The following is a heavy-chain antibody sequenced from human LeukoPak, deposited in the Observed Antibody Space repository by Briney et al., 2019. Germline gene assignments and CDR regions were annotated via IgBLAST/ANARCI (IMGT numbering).Heavy chain of an antibody. CDR2: IYTSGST. CDR3: ARETGSGSSPFDY. Sequence: SETLSLTCTVSGCSISSYYWSWIRQPAGKGLEWVWRIYTSGSTNYNPSLKSRATMSIEPPKNQFSLKLSSVTAADTAVYYCARETGSGSSPFDYWGQGTLVTVSS. V-gene: IGHV4-4*07. J-gene: IGHJ4*02. D-gene: IGHD3-10*01. CDR1: GCSISSYY.